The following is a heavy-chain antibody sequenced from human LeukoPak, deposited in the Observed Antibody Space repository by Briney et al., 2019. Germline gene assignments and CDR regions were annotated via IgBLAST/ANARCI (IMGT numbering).Heavy chain of an antibody. CDR3: ARGGVYSTSSADY. J-gene: IGHJ4*02. CDR1: GYTFISFF. V-gene: IGHV1-2*02. D-gene: IGHD6-6*01. CDR2: INPNSGGV. Sequence: ASVKVSCKASGYTFISFFIHWVRRAPGQGLEWMGWINPNSGGVNYAQTFQGRIALTRGTSATTVYMELTSLTSDDTAVYYCARGGVYSTSSADYWGLGTLVTVSS.